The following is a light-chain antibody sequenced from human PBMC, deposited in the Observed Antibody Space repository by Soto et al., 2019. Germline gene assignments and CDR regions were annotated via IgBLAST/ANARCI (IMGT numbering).Light chain of an antibody. Sequence: EIVLTQAPITLSVSPGERATLSCRASQTVSSNLAWYQQKPGQPPRLLMSGVSTRATGIPARFSGSGSGTEFTLTISSLQSEDFAVYYCQQYNDWPPEVTFCGGTKVEIK. J-gene: IGKJ4*01. CDR3: QQYNDWPPEVT. CDR1: QTVSSN. CDR2: GVS. V-gene: IGKV3D-15*01.